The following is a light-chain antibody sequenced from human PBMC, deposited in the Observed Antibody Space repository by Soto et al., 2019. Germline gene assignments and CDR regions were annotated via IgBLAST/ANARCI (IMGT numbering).Light chain of an antibody. CDR1: QGIGND. CDR3: LQHNSYPRT. Sequence: KQSPATLSASVGDRVTIPCRASQGIGNDLGWYRQKPGKAPERLIYGASRLQSGVPSRFSGSGSGTEFTLTISGLQPEDFASYYCLQHNSYPRTFGQGTKVDI. J-gene: IGKJ1*01. CDR2: GAS. V-gene: IGKV1-17*01.